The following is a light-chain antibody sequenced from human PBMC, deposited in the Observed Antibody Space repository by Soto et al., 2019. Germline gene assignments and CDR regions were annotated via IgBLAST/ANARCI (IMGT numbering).Light chain of an antibody. J-gene: IGLJ1*01. CDR1: SSDVGGYNY. Sequence: QSALTQPASVSGSPGPSITISCTGTSSDVGGYNYVSWYQQHPGKAPKFMIYDVSNRPSGVSNSFSGSKSGNTSCLTISGLQAEDEADYYCSSYTTSNTRQIVFGTGTKLTVL. CDR3: SSYTTSNTRQIV. CDR2: DVS. V-gene: IGLV2-14*01.